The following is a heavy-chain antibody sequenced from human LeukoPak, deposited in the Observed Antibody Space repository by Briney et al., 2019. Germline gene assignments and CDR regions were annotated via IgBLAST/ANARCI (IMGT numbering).Heavy chain of an antibody. D-gene: IGHD6-13*01. CDR1: GYSISSGYY. CDR3: ARHLTYSSSWYKQDY. CDR2: IYHSGST. V-gene: IGHV4-38-2*01. Sequence: SETLSLTCAVSGYSISSGYYWGWTRQPPGKGLEWIGSIYHSGSTYYNPSLKSRVTISVDTSKNLFSLKLSSVTAADTAVYYCARHLTYSSSWYKQDYWGQGTLVTVSS. J-gene: IGHJ4*02.